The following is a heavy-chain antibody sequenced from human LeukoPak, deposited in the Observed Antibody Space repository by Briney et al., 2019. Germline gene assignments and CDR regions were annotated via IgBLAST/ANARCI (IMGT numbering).Heavy chain of an antibody. CDR1: GYSFTNYW. D-gene: IGHD3-22*01. CDR3: ARRGGYYYDSSGYYFEDY. Sequence: GESLKISCKGSGYSFTNYWIGWVRQMPGKGLEWMGIIYPGDSDTRYSPSFQGQVTISADKSISTAYLQWSSLKASDTAMYYCARRGGYYYDSSGYYFEDYWGQGTLVTVSS. J-gene: IGHJ4*02. CDR2: IYPGDSDT. V-gene: IGHV5-51*01.